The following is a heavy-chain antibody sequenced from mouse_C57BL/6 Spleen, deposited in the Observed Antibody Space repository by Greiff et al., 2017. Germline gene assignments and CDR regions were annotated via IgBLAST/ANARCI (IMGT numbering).Heavy chain of an antibody. J-gene: IGHJ2*01. V-gene: IGHV1-82*01. Sequence: VQGVESGPELVKPGASVKISCKASGYAFSSSWMNWVKQRPGKGLEWIGRIYPGDGDTNYNGKFKGKATLTADKSSSTAYMQLSSLTSEDSAVYFCARYYGSSYGYWGQGTTLTVSS. CDR1: GYAFSSSW. D-gene: IGHD1-1*01. CDR2: IYPGDGDT. CDR3: ARYYGSSYGY.